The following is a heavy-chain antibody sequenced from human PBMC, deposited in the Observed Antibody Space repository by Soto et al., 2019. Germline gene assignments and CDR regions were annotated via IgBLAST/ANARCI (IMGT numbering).Heavy chain of an antibody. D-gene: IGHD4-17*01. CDR3: ARVRDDYGDKRFDY. J-gene: IGHJ4*02. V-gene: IGHV1-3*01. CDR2: INAGNGNT. CDR1: GYTFTSYA. Sequence: ASVKVSCKASGYTFTSYAMHWVRQAPGQRLEWMGWINAGNGNTKYSQKFQGRVTITRDTSASTAYVELSSLRSEDTAVYYCARVRDDYGDKRFDYWGQGTLVTVSS.